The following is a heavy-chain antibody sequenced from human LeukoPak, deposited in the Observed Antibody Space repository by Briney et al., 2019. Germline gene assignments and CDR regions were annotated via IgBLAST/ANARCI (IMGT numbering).Heavy chain of an antibody. V-gene: IGHV1-69*04. J-gene: IGHJ5*02. Sequence: GASVKVSCKASGGTFSSYAISWVRQAPGQGLEWMGRIIPILGIANYAQKLQGRVTMTTDTSTSTAYMELRSLRSDDTAVYYCARDFLPNSGSYPWGQGTLVTVSS. D-gene: IGHD1-26*01. CDR3: ARDFLPNSGSYP. CDR2: IIPILGIA. CDR1: GGTFSSYA.